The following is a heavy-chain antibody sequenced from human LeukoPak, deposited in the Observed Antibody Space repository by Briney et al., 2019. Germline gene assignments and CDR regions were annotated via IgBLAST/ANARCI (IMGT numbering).Heavy chain of an antibody. CDR2: ISGSSSYI. D-gene: IGHD1-26*01. J-gene: IGHJ4*02. CDR1: GFTFSSYS. V-gene: IGHV3-21*01. CDR3: ARVRDSGYFDY. Sequence: GSLRLSCAASGFTFSSYSMNWVRQAPGKGLEWVSSISGSSSYIYYADSVKGRFTISRDNAKNSLYLQMNSLRAEDTAVYYCARVRDSGYFDYWGQGTLVTVSS.